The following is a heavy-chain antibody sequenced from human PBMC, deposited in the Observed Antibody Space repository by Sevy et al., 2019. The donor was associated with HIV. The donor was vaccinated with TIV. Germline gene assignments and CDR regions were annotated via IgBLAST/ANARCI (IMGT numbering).Heavy chain of an antibody. CDR2: ISWNSVSL. Sequence: GGSLRLSCAASGFSFGDYAMHWVRQAPGKGLEWVSGISWNSVSLDYADSVKGRFTISRDNAKNSLFLQMNRLRSEDTALYYCAKDNRPATMSNSSYYYYYGIDVRGQGTTVTVSS. CDR1: GFSFGDYA. J-gene: IGHJ6*02. V-gene: IGHV3-9*01. D-gene: IGHD6-6*01. CDR3: AKDNRPATMSNSSYYYYYGIDV.